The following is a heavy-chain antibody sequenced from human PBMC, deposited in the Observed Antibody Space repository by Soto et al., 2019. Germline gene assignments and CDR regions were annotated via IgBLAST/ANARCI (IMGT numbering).Heavy chain of an antibody. CDR3: ASSYCSSTSCYPYYYYGMDV. D-gene: IGHD2-2*01. CDR2: INPNSGGT. V-gene: IGHV1-2*04. J-gene: IGHJ6*02. CDR1: GYTFTGYY. Sequence: ASVKVSCKASGYTFTGYYMHWVRQAPGQGLEWMGWINPNSGGTNYAQKFQGWVTMTRDTSISTAYMELSRLRSDDTAVYYCASSYCSSTSCYPYYYYGMDVWGQGTTVTVSS.